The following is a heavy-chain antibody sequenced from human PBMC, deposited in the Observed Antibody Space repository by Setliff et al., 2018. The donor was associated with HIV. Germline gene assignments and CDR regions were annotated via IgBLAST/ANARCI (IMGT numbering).Heavy chain of an antibody. CDR2: INPITGDRT. J-gene: IGHJ4*02. D-gene: IGHD3-22*01. CDR1: GYTFTGYY. CDR3: ARDYGNKFRTYYDSSGSIDY. V-gene: IGHV1-2*02. Sequence: ASVKVSCKASGYTFTGYYMHWVRQAPGQGLEWMGWINPITGDRTNYAQKFQGRVTMTRDTSTSAFYMELSSLRSEDTAVYYCARDYGNKFRTYYDSSGSIDYWGQGTLVTVSS.